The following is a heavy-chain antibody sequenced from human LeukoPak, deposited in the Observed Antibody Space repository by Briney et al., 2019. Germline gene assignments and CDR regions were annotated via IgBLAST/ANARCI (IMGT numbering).Heavy chain of an antibody. D-gene: IGHD6-19*01. Sequence: SVKVSCKASGGTFSSYAISWVRQAPGQGLEWMGRIIPILGIANYAQKFQGRVTITADKSTSTAYMELSSLRSEDTAVYYCARDQLAVAGTFDYWGQGTLVTVSS. V-gene: IGHV1-69*04. CDR3: ARDQLAVAGTFDY. J-gene: IGHJ4*02. CDR2: IIPILGIA. CDR1: GGTFSSYA.